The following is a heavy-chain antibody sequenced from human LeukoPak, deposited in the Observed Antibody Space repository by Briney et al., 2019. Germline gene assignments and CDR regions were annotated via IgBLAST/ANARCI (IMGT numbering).Heavy chain of an antibody. J-gene: IGHJ4*02. CDR1: GFTFSSYS. CDR2: IRSKAYGGTT. Sequence: GGSMRLSCAASGFTFSSYSMNWVRQAPGKGLEWVGFIRSKAYGGTTEYAASVKGRFTISRDDSKSIAYLQMNSLKTEDTAVYYCTRASCGGDCSPDYWGQGTLVTVSS. CDR3: TRASCGGDCSPDY. D-gene: IGHD2-21*02. V-gene: IGHV3-49*04.